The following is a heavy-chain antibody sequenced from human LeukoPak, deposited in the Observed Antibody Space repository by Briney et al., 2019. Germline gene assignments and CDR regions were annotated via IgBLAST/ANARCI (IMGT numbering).Heavy chain of an antibody. CDR1: GFTFTRYW. CDR2: VKQDGSQA. Sequence: PGGSLRLSCATSGFTFTRYWMAWIRQSPGKGLEWVANVKQDGSQAYYLESVEGRFTISRDNAKTSLYLHMNNLRAEDTAVYYCARGKKEDGRGEAFDIWGQGTMVTVSS. V-gene: IGHV3-7*01. CDR3: ARGKKEDGRGEAFDI. D-gene: IGHD3-16*01. J-gene: IGHJ3*02.